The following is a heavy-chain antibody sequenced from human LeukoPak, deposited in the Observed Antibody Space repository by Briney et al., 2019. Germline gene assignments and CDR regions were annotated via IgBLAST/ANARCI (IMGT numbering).Heavy chain of an antibody. CDR1: GGSISSGDYY. J-gene: IGHJ4*02. D-gene: IGHD3-10*01. CDR2: IYYSGST. V-gene: IGHV4-30-4*08. Sequence: SETLSLTCTVSGGSISSGDYYWSWIRQPPGKGLEWIGYIYYSGSTYYNPSLKSRVTISVDTSKNQFSLKLSSGTAADTAVYYCARDNPTRYYYGSGSHKGFDYWGQGTLVTVSS. CDR3: ARDNPTRYYYGSGSHKGFDY.